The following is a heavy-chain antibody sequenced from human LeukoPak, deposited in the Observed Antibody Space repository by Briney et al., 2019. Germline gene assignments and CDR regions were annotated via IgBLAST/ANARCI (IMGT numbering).Heavy chain of an antibody. Sequence: GGSLRLSCAASGFTFSSHWMSWVRQAPGKGLECVANINQDGYEKYYVDSVKGRFTVSRDNAKNSLYLQMNSLRAEDTAVYYCARDSEYSGSFAFDIWGQGTVVTVSS. CDR2: INQDGYEK. J-gene: IGHJ3*02. CDR1: GFTFSSHW. CDR3: ARDSEYSGSFAFDI. D-gene: IGHD5-12*01. V-gene: IGHV3-7*01.